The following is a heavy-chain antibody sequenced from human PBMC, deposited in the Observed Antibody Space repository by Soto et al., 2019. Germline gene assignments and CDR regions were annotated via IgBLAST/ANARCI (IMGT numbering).Heavy chain of an antibody. J-gene: IGHJ6*02. D-gene: IGHD6-6*01. Sequence: PSETLSLTCAVAGGSISSSNWWSWVRQPPGKGLEWIGEIYHSGSTNYNPSLKSRVTISVDKSKNQFSLKLSSVTAADTAVYYCARFYSSSQEVDYYYGMDVWGQGTTVTASS. V-gene: IGHV4-4*02. CDR3: ARFYSSSQEVDYYYGMDV. CDR1: GGSISSSNW. CDR2: IYHSGST.